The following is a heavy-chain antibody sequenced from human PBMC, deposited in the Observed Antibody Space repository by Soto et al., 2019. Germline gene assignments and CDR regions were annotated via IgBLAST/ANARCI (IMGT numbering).Heavy chain of an antibody. CDR2: INQSECT. V-gene: IGHV4-34*01. CDR1: GGPFSSYY. D-gene: IGHD5-12*01. J-gene: IGHJ6*02. Sequence: PSETLSLTCAVYGGPFSSYYWSWIRQPPGKGLEWIGKIGEINQSECTNYNPYLNSRVSISADTSKDHLSLKLSSVTAADTAVYYCARGSGFNHSREEIDGYNSQDYYYGLDVWGQGTTVTVSS. CDR3: ARGSGFNHSREEIDGYNSQDYYYGLDV.